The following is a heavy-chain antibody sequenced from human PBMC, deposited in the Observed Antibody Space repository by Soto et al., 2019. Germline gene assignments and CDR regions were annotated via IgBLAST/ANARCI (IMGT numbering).Heavy chain of an antibody. Sequence: KTSETLSLTCAVSGGSISSSNWWSWVRQPPGKGLEWIGEIYHSGSTNYNPSLKSRVTISVDKSKNQFSLKLSSVTAADTAVYYCARASGTSHYYYYGMDVWGQGTTVTVSS. D-gene: IGHD2-2*01. CDR1: GGSISSSNW. J-gene: IGHJ6*02. CDR2: IYHSGST. V-gene: IGHV4-4*02. CDR3: ARASGTSHYYYYGMDV.